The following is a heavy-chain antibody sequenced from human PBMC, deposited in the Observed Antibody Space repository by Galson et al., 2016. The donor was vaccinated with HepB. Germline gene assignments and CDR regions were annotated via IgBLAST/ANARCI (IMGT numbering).Heavy chain of an antibody. CDR1: GYTFTGYY. CDR2: LNPDIGTT. D-gene: IGHD2-2*01. V-gene: IGHV1-46*01. Sequence: SVKVSCKASGYTFTGYYMHWLRQAPGQGLEWMGILNPDIGTTHNAQNFQGRVTLTRDTSTSTIYMDLSSLTSEGTAVYYCAREFGDCSNTRCSKQFFDYWGQGTLITVSS. CDR3: AREFGDCSNTRCSKQFFDY. J-gene: IGHJ4*02.